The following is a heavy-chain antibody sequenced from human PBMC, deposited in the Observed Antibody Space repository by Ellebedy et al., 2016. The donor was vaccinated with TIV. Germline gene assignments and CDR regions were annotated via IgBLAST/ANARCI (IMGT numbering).Heavy chain of an antibody. CDR2: INTDTGNP. CDR1: GYAFSGYD. CDR3: VRDRRGAGPSQFGVDF. Sequence: AASVKVSCKASGYAFSGYDMNWVRQAPGQGLEWMGWINTDTGNPTYAQDFTGRVVFSLDTSVSTAYLEISSLKAEDTAMYFCVRDRRGAGPSQFGVDFWGQGTLVTVSS. J-gene: IGHJ4*02. D-gene: IGHD3-10*01. V-gene: IGHV7-4-1*02.